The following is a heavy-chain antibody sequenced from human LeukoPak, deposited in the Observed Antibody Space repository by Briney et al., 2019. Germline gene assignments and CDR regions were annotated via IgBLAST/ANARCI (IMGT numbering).Heavy chain of an antibody. Sequence: PGGSLRLSCAASGFTFDDYGMSWVRQAPGKGLEWVSGINWNGGSTGYADSVKGRFTISRDNAKNSLYLQMNSLRAEDTALYYCARDPPPSSGYYPYYGMDVWGQGTTVTVSS. V-gene: IGHV3-20*04. CDR2: INWNGGST. CDR3: ARDPPPSSGYYPYYGMDV. CDR1: GFTFDDYG. J-gene: IGHJ6*02. D-gene: IGHD3-22*01.